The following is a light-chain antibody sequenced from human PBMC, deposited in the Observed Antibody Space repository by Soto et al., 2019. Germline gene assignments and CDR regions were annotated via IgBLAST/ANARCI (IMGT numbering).Light chain of an antibody. Sequence: EIVLTQSPATLSVSPGESVTLSCRASQSISNKLAWFQQTPGQAPRLLIFGPSSRASGIPDRFSGSGSGTEFTLTISSLQPDDFATYYCQQYNSYLITFGQGTRLEIK. J-gene: IGKJ5*01. CDR2: GPS. CDR1: QSISNK. CDR3: QQYNSYLIT. V-gene: IGKV3D-15*01.